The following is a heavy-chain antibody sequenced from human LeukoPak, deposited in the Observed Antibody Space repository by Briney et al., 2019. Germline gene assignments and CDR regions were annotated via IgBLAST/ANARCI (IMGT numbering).Heavy chain of an antibody. V-gene: IGHV3-21*01. J-gene: IGHJ6*03. CDR1: GFTFSSYS. D-gene: IGHD3-22*01. Sequence: GGSLRLSCAASGFTFSSYSMNWVRQAPGKGLEWVSSISSSSSYIYYADSVKGRFTISRDNAKNSLYLQMNSLRAEDTAVYYCARDPPRDYYYDSSGYYYYYMDVWGKGTTVTVSS. CDR3: ARDPPRDYYYDSSGYYYYYMDV. CDR2: ISSSSSYI.